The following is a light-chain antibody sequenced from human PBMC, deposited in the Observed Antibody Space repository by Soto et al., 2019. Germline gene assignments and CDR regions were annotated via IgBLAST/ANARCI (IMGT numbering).Light chain of an antibody. CDR3: CSYPGSSTSPQVV. V-gene: IGLV2-23*02. J-gene: IGLJ2*01. CDR1: SSDVGSYNL. Sequence: QSALTQPASVSGSPGQSITISCTGTSSDVGSYNLVSWYQQHPGKAPKLMIYEVSKRPSGVSNRFSGSKSGNTASLTISGLHAEDEADYYCCSYPGSSTSPQVVFGGGTKLTVL. CDR2: EVS.